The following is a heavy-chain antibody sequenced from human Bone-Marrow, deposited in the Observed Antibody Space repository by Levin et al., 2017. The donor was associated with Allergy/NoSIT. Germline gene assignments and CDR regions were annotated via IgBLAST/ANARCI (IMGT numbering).Heavy chain of an antibody. CDR2: IIPIFGTA. V-gene: IGHV1-69*13. D-gene: IGHD5-24*01. J-gene: IGHJ4*02. CDR1: GGTFSSYA. Sequence: SVKVSCKASGGTFSSYAISWVRQAPGQGLEWMGGIIPIFGTANYAQKFQGRVTITADESTSTAYMELSSLRSEDTAVYYCAKSPEMATITVFDYWGQGTLVTVSS. CDR3: AKSPEMATITVFDY.